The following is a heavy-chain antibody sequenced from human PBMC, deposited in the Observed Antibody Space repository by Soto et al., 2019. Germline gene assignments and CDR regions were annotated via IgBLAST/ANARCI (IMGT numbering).Heavy chain of an antibody. Sequence: PSETLSLTCAVYGGSFSGYYWRWIRQPPGKGLEWIGEINHSGSTNYNPSLKSRVTISVDTSKNQFSLKLSSVTAADTAVYYCARPPRRGFHYNWFDPWGQGTLVTVSS. CDR2: INHSGST. J-gene: IGHJ5*02. D-gene: IGHD5-12*01. CDR3: ARPPRRGFHYNWFDP. CDR1: GGSFSGYY. V-gene: IGHV4-34*01.